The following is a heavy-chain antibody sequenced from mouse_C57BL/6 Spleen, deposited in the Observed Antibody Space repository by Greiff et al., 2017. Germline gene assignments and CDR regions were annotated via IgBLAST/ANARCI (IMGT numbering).Heavy chain of an antibody. CDR1: GYTFTSYW. Sequence: VQLQQPGAELVRPGSSVKLSCKASGYTFTSYWMHWVKQRPIQGLEWIGNIDPSDSETHYNQKFKDKATLTVDKSSSTAYMQLSSLTSEDSAVYYCARGVDYYGSSYEDYWGQGTTLTVSS. J-gene: IGHJ2*01. V-gene: IGHV1-52*01. CDR3: ARGVDYYGSSYEDY. D-gene: IGHD1-1*01. CDR2: IDPSDSET.